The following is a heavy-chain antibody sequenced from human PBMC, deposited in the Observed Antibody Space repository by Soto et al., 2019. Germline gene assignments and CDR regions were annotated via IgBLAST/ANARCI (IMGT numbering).Heavy chain of an antibody. V-gene: IGHV4-31*03. D-gene: IGHD1-20*01. CDR2: IYYSGST. Sequence: SETRSLTCTVSGGSISSGGYYWIWIRQHPGKGLEWIGYIYYSGSTYYNPSLKSRVTISVDTSKNQFSLKLSSVTAADTAVYYCARANQGITGFDYWGQGTLVTVSS. J-gene: IGHJ4*02. CDR1: GGSISSGGYY. CDR3: ARANQGITGFDY.